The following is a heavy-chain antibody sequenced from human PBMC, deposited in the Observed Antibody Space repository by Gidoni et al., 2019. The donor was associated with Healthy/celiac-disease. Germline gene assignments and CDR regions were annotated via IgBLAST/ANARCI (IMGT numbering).Heavy chain of an antibody. CDR2: IKSKTDGGTT. J-gene: IGHJ3*02. CDR3: TTELLWFRELLSYPDAFDI. V-gene: IGHV3-15*01. CDR1: GFTFSNAW. D-gene: IGHD3-10*01. Sequence: EVQLVESGGGLVKPGGSLRLSCAASGFTFSNAWMSWVRQAPGKGLEWVGRIKSKTDGGTTDYAAPVKGRFTISRDDSKNTLYLQMNSLKTEDTAVYYCTTELLWFRELLSYPDAFDIWGQGTMVTVSS.